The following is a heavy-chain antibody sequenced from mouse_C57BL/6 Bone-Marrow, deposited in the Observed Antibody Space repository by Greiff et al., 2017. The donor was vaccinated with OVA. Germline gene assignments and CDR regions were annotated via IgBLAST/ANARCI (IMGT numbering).Heavy chain of an antibody. CDR3: ARGGFYYGSSYPAWFAY. J-gene: IGHJ3*01. CDR2: ISYDGSN. V-gene: IGHV3-6*01. CDR1: GYSITSGYY. D-gene: IGHD1-1*01. Sequence: VQLQQSGPGLVKPSQSLSLTCSVTGYSITSGYYWNWLRQFPGNKLEWMGYISYDGSNNYNPSLKNRISITRDTSKNQFFLKLNSVTTEDTATYYCARGGFYYGSSYPAWFAYWGQGTLVTVSA.